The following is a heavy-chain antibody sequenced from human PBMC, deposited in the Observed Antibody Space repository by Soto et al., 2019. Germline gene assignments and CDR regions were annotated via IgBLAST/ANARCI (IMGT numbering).Heavy chain of an antibody. V-gene: IGHV3-53*01. Sequence: GGSLRLSCAASGFTVSSNYMSWVRQAPGKGLEWVSVIYSGGSTYYADSVKGRFTISRDNSKNTLYLQMNSLRAEDTAVYYCARDRVESGYPEYFQFWGQGTLVTISS. J-gene: IGHJ1*01. CDR3: ARDRVESGYPEYFQF. D-gene: IGHD3-22*01. CDR2: IYSGGST. CDR1: GFTVSSNY.